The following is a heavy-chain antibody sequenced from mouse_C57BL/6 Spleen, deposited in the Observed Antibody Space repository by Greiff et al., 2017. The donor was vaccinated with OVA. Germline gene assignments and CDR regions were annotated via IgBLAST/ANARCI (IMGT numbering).Heavy chain of an antibody. CDR2: IDPSDSYT. V-gene: IGHV1-69*01. D-gene: IGHD2-4*01. J-gene: IGHJ2*01. CDR1: GYTFTSYW. Sequence: VKLQQPGAELVMPGASVKLSCKASGYTFTSYWMHWVKQRPGQGLEWIGEIDPSDSYTNYNQKFKGKSTLTVDKSSSTAYMQLSSLTSEDSAVYYCARLDDYDFDYWGQGTTLTVSS. CDR3: ARLDDYDFDY.